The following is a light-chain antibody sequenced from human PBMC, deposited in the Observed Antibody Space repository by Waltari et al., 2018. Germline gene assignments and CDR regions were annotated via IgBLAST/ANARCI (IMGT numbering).Light chain of an antibody. J-gene: IGKJ2*01. V-gene: IGKV1-39*01. CDR1: QSITSH. CDR3: QQSYTTPYT. CDR2: TAS. Sequence: DIQMTQAPSSLSASVGDRVTITCRASQSITSHLNWYQQQPGKAPKLLIYTASSLQSGVPSRFSGSGSGTHFTLTISSPQPEDFATYFCQQSYTTPYTFGQGTKLEIK.